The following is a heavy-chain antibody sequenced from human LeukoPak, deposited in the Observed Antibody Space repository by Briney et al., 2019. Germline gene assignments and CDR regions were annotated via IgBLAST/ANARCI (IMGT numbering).Heavy chain of an antibody. CDR3: AKGVGGSANYFYMDV. D-gene: IGHD3-10*01. V-gene: IGHV3-7*01. CDR2: IKQDGSEK. Sequence: GGSLRLSCAASGFTFSNNWMSWVRQAPGKGLEWVANIKQDGSEKYYVDSVKGRFTISRDNAKNSLYLQMNSLRVEDTAVYYCAKGVGGSANYFYMDVWGRGTTVTVSS. J-gene: IGHJ6*03. CDR1: GFTFSNNW.